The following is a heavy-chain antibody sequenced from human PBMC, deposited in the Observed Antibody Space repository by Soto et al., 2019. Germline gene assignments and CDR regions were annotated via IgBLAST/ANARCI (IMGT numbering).Heavy chain of an antibody. CDR3: ARDTDTTVSMDV. CDR2: INADGRSR. V-gene: IGHV3-74*01. D-gene: IGHD4-17*01. J-gene: IGHJ6*04. Sequence: GRALRLSCAASGFPVSNYWMHWVRQAPGKGLVWVSRINADGRSRGEVESVRGRFSSSRENAEHAVYVGMQILSAEDTAIYYCARDTDTTVSMDVSGIGNTVTVS. CDR1: GFPVSNYW.